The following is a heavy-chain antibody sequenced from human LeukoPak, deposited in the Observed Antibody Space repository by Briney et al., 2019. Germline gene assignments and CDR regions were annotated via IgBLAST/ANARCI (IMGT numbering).Heavy chain of an antibody. Sequence: PGGSLRLSCAASGFTFSSYDMYWVRQATGKGLEWVSAIGNAGDTYYPGSVKGRFTISRENAKNSLYLQMNSLRAGDTAVYYCARGKQLVLRQGSYMDVWGKGTTVTVSS. D-gene: IGHD6-13*01. J-gene: IGHJ6*03. CDR1: GFTFSSYD. CDR3: ARGKQLVLRQGSYMDV. V-gene: IGHV3-13*01. CDR2: IGNAGDT.